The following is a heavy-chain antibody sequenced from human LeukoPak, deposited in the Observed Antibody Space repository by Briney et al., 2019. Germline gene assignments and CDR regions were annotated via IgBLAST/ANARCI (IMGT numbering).Heavy chain of an antibody. D-gene: IGHD3-9*01. CDR3: AKDPFYYDILTGPDY. Sequence: GGSLRLSRAASGFTFSNYGLHWVRQAPGKGLEWVAFIRYDGGNKNYADSVKGRFTISRDNSKNTLYLQMNSLRAEDTAVYYCAKDPFYYDILTGPDYWGQGTLVTVSS. CDR1: GFTFSNYG. CDR2: IRYDGGNK. J-gene: IGHJ4*02. V-gene: IGHV3-30*02.